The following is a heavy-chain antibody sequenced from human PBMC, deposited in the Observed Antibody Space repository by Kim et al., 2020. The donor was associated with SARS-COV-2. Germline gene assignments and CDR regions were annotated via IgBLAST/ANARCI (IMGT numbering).Heavy chain of an antibody. D-gene: IGHD4-4*01. Sequence: SETLSLTCTVSGGSISSSSYYWGWIRQPPGKGLEWIGSIYYSGSTYYNPSLKSRVTISVDTSKNQFSLKLSSVTAADTAVYYCARLAVTTEYYFDYWGQG. V-gene: IGHV4-39*01. CDR1: GGSISSSSYY. J-gene: IGHJ4*02. CDR2: IYYSGST. CDR3: ARLAVTTEYYFDY.